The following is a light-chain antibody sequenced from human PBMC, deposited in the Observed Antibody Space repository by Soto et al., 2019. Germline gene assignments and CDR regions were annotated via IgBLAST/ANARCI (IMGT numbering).Light chain of an antibody. CDR1: RGHSSYA. V-gene: IGLV4-69*01. CDR3: QTWGTGIQV. Sequence: QSVLTQSPSASASLGASVKLTCTLSRGHSSYAIAWHQQQPEKGPRYLMNLNSDGSHSKGDGIPDRFSGSSSGAERYLTISSLQSEDEADYYCQTWGTGIQVFGGGTQLTVL. J-gene: IGLJ2*01. CDR2: LNSDGSH.